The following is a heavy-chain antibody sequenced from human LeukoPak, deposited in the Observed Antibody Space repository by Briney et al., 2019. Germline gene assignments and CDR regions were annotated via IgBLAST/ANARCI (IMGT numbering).Heavy chain of an antibody. V-gene: IGHV3-74*01. J-gene: IGHJ4*02. Sequence: GGSLRLSCAASGFTFSTYWMHWVRQAPGKGLVWVSRLNSDGSNTRYADSVKGRFTISRDNAKNTLYLQMNSLRAEDTAVYYCANQTPRIAAAGTGYWGQGTLVTVSS. CDR3: ANQTPRIAAAGTGY. CDR1: GFTFSTYW. CDR2: LNSDGSNT. D-gene: IGHD6-13*01.